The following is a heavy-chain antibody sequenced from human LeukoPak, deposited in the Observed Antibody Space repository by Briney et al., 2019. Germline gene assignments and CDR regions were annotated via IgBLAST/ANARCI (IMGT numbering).Heavy chain of an antibody. V-gene: IGHV1-69*06. CDR2: IIPIFGTA. Sequence: GASVKVSCKASGGTFSSYAISWVRQAPGQGLEWMGGIIPIFGTANYAQKFQGRVTITADKSTSTAYMELSSLRSEDTAVYYCARQYCSSTSCYNYYYMDVWGKGTTVTVSS. J-gene: IGHJ6*03. CDR1: GGTFSSYA. D-gene: IGHD2-2*02. CDR3: ARQYCSSTSCYNYYYMDV.